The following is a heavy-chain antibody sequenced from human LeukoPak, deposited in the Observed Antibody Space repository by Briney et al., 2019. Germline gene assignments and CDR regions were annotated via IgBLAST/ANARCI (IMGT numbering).Heavy chain of an antibody. D-gene: IGHD5-18*01. CDR1: GFTFNSYE. V-gene: IGHV3-48*03. CDR2: ISSSATTI. J-gene: IGHJ4*02. Sequence: GGSLRLSCAASGFTFNSYERNWVRQAPGKGLEWISYISSSATTIYYADSVKGRFTISRDNAKNSLYLQMNSLRAEDTALYYCARRQQWDFDYWGQGTLVTVSS. CDR3: ARRQQWDFDY.